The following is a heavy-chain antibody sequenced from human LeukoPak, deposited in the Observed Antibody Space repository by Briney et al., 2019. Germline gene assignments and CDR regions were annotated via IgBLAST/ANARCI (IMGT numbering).Heavy chain of an antibody. D-gene: IGHD1-26*01. CDR2: IDSSGTT. Sequence: SQTLSLTCTLSRGSINSGGAYWTWIRRHPVKGLEWIGNIDSSGTTYYNPSLKSRLTISLDSSQNQFSLSLTSMTAADTAIYYCARGGGWGPNYYLGPWGQGTLVSVSS. CDR3: ARGGGWGPNYYLGP. CDR1: RGSINSGGAY. J-gene: IGHJ5*02. V-gene: IGHV4-31*03.